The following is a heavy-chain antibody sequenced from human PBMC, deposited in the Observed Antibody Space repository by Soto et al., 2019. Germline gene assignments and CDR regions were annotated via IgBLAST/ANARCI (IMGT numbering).Heavy chain of an antibody. D-gene: IGHD6-13*01. J-gene: IGHJ4*02. V-gene: IGHV4-59*01. CDR2: IYYSGST. CDR1: GGSISSYY. CDR3: AREGEQLVLDY. Sequence: XXTLSLPFTVSGGSISSYYWRWILQPPGKGLEWIGYIYYSGSTNYNPSLKSRVTISVDTSKNQFSLKLSSVTAADTAVYYCAREGEQLVLDYWGQGTLVTVSS.